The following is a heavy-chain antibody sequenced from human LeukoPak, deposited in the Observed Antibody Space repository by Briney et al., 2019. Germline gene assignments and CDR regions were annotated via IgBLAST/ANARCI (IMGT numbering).Heavy chain of an antibody. V-gene: IGHV3-48*03. CDR2: ISSSGSTI. J-gene: IGHJ3*02. D-gene: IGHD6-13*01. Sequence: GGSLRLSCAASGFTFSSYEMNWVRQAPGKGLERVSYISSSGSTIYYADSVKGRFTISRDNAKNSLYLQMNSLRAEDTAVYYCARGQQLGSSEDAFDIWGQGTMVTVSS. CDR3: ARGQQLGSSEDAFDI. CDR1: GFTFSSYE.